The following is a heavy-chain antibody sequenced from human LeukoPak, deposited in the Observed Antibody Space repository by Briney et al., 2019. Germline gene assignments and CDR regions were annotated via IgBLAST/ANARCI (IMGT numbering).Heavy chain of an antibody. CDR3: ARGELAYCGGDCYLGWFDP. CDR2: ISSSSSYI. Sequence: PGGSLRLSCAASGFTFSSYSMNWVRQAPGKGLEWVSSISSSSSYIYYADSVKGRFTISRDNAKNSLYLQMNSLRAEDTAVYYCARGELAYCGGDCYLGWFDPWGQGTLVTVSS. D-gene: IGHD2-21*02. CDR1: GFTFSSYS. J-gene: IGHJ5*02. V-gene: IGHV3-21*01.